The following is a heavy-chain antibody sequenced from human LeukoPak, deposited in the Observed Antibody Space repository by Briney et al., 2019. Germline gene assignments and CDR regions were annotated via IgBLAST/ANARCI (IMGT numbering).Heavy chain of an antibody. CDR2: ISGSGGST. J-gene: IGHJ4*02. CDR1: EFTFSSYV. V-gene: IGHV3-23*01. D-gene: IGHD2-15*01. Sequence: QPGGSLRLSCAASEFTFSSYVMSWVRQAPGKGLEWVSAISGSGGSTYYADSVKGRFTISRDNSKNTLYLQTNSLRAEDTAVYYCAKVLGGSYFDYWGQGTLVTVSS. CDR3: AKVLGGSYFDY.